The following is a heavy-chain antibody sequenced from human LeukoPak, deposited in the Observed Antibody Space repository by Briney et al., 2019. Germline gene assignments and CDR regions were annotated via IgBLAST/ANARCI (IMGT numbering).Heavy chain of an antibody. J-gene: IGHJ6*04. CDR2: IIPIFGTA. CDR1: GGTFSSYA. D-gene: IGHD3-10*01. V-gene: IGHV1-69*13. Sequence: SVKVSCKASGGTFSSYAISWVRQAPGQGLEWMGGIIPIFGTANYAQKFQGRVTITADESTSTAYMELSSLRSEDTAVYYCAGELYYGSGSCRSYYYYYYGMDVWGKGTTVTVSS. CDR3: AGELYYGSGSCRSYYYYYYGMDV.